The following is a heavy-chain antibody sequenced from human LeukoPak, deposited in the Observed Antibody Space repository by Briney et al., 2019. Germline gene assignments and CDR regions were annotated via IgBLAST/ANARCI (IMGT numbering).Heavy chain of an antibody. CDR3: ARVASSGYYYFSDY. D-gene: IGHD3-22*01. CDR1: GFTFSSCW. CDR2: IKQDGSER. J-gene: IGHJ4*02. Sequence: AGGSLRLSCAASGFTFSSCWINWVRQAPGKGLEWVANIKQDGSERYYVDSVKGRFTISRDNAKNSLYLQMNSLRAEDTAVYYCARVASSGYYYFSDYWGRGTQVTVSS. V-gene: IGHV3-7*01.